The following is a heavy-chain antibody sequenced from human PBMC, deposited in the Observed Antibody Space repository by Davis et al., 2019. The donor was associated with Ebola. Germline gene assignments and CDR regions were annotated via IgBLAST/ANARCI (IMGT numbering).Heavy chain of an antibody. CDR1: GFTFSGSA. J-gene: IGHJ4*02. CDR3: TGGYDYYFDY. V-gene: IGHV3-73*01. Sequence: GESLKISCAASGFTFSGSAMHWVRQASGKGLEWVGRIRSKANNYATAYAASVKGRFTISRDDSKNTAYLQMNSLKTEDTAVYYCTGGYDYYFDYWGQGTLVTVSS. CDR2: IRSKANNYAT. D-gene: IGHD3-22*01.